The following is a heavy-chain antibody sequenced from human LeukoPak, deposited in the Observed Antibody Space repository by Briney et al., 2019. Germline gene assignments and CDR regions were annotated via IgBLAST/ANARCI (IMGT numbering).Heavy chain of an antibody. J-gene: IGHJ4*02. CDR3: ARVLRLGSSWSGFGY. V-gene: IGHV4-61*02. CDR1: GGSISSGSYY. Sequence: SETLSLTCTVSGGSISSGSYYWSWIRQPAGKGLEWIGRIYTSGSTNYNPSLKSRVTISVDTSKNQFSLKLSSVTAADTAVYYCARVLRLGSSWSGFGYWGQGTLVTVSS. D-gene: IGHD6-13*01. CDR2: IYTSGST.